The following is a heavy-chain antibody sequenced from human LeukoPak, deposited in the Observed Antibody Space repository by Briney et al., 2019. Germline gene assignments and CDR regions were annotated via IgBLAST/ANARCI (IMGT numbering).Heavy chain of an antibody. V-gene: IGHV3-23*01. J-gene: IGHJ6*03. CDR3: AKDTSKAAAGDYYYYYMDV. CDR2: ISGSGGST. CDR1: GFTFSSYG. D-gene: IGHD6-13*01. Sequence: GGSLRLSCAASGFTFSSYGMSWVRQAPGKGLEWVSAISGSGGSTYYADSVKGRFTISRDNSKNTLHLQMNSLRAEDTAVYYCAKDTSKAAAGDYYYYYMDVWGKGTTVTISS.